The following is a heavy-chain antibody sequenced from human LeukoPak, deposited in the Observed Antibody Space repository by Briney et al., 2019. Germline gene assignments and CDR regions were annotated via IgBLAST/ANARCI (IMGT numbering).Heavy chain of an antibody. CDR2: MNPNSGNT. V-gene: IGHV1-8*01. Sequence: ASVKVSCKASGYTFTSYDINWVRQATGQGLEWMGWMNPNSGNTGYAQKFQGRVTMTRNTSISTAYMELSSLRSEDTAVHYCARGITMVRGVILRRTPTYGMDVWCQGTTVTVSS. CDR1: GYTFTSYD. D-gene: IGHD3-10*01. CDR3: ARGITMVRGVILRRTPTYGMDV. J-gene: IGHJ6*02.